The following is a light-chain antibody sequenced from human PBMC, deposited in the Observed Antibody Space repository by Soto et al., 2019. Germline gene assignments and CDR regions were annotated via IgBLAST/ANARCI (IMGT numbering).Light chain of an antibody. Sequence: EIVLTQSPGTLSLSPGESVTLSCRASQSVSSIYLAWYQQKPGQAPRLVIYATSIRATGIPDRFSGSGSGTDFTLTISRLEPEDFAVYYCQQYGNSPRYSFGQGTRLEIK. V-gene: IGKV3-20*01. CDR3: QQYGNSPRYS. J-gene: IGKJ2*03. CDR2: ATS. CDR1: QSVSSIY.